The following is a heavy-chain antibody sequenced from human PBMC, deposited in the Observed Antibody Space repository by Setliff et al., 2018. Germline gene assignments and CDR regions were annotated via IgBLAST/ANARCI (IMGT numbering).Heavy chain of an antibody. D-gene: IGHD5-12*01. J-gene: IGHJ5*02. CDR1: GYIFTEYY. CDR2: INPSGGDT. Sequence: ASVKVSCKASGYIFTEYYVHWVRQAPGQGLEWVGGINPSGGDTIYAQMFQGRVTLTRDTSTSTVYMEMSSLTSEDTDVYYCAAYLGSDPMSNWFDLWGQGTLVTVSS. V-gene: IGHV1-46*01. CDR3: AAYLGSDPMSNWFDL.